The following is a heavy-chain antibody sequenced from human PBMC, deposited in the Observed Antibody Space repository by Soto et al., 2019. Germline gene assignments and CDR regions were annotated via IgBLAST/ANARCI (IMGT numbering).Heavy chain of an antibody. D-gene: IGHD6-13*01. CDR2: ISGSGDNT. Sequence: GGSLRLSCAASGFTFSNYVMSWVRQAPGKGLEWVSSISGSGDNTYYADSVKGRFTISRDNSKNTLFLQMNSLRAEDTAVYYCAKDQAAGGTISRYFQDWGQGTLVTVSS. CDR1: GFTFSNYV. J-gene: IGHJ1*01. CDR3: AKDQAAGGTISRYFQD. V-gene: IGHV3-23*01.